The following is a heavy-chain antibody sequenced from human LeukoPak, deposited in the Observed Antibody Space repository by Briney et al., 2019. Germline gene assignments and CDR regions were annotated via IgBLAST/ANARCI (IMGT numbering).Heavy chain of an antibody. CDR2: ISSTGSTI. D-gene: IGHD1-26*01. J-gene: IGHJ4*02. V-gene: IGHV3-48*03. CDR1: GFTFRSYE. Sequence: PGRSLRLSCAASGFTFRSYEMNWVRQAPGKGLEWVSYISSTGSTIYYADSVKGRFTISRDNAKNSLYLQMNSLRAEDTAVYYCARDKAVGPTLLDYWGQGTLVTVSS. CDR3: ARDKAVGPTLLDY.